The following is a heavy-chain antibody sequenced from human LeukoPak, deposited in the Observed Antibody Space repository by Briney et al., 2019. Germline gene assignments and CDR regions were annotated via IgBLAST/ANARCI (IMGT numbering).Heavy chain of an antibody. D-gene: IGHD3-22*01. V-gene: IGHV1-18*01. CDR2: ISAYNGNT. CDR3: ARDLRADYYDSWFWYFDL. J-gene: IGHJ2*01. Sequence: GASVKVSCKASGYTFTSYGISWLRQAPGQGLEWMGWISAYNGNTNYAQKLQGRVTMTTDTSTSTAYMELRSLRSDDTAVYYCARDLRADYYDSWFWYFDLWGRGTLVTVSS. CDR1: GYTFTSYG.